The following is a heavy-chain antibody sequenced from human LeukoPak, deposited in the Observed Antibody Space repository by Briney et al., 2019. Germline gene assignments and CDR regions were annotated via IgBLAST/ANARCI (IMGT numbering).Heavy chain of an antibody. Sequence: PGGSLRLSCAASGFTFSSYSMNWVRQAPGKGLEWVSYITSGGSTIYYADSVKGRSTISRDNAKNSLYLQMNSLRAEDTADYYCARAVGYSGYSDYWGQGTLVTVSS. D-gene: IGHD5-12*01. CDR2: ITSGGSTI. V-gene: IGHV3-48*04. CDR1: GFTFSSYS. J-gene: IGHJ4*02. CDR3: ARAVGYSGYSDY.